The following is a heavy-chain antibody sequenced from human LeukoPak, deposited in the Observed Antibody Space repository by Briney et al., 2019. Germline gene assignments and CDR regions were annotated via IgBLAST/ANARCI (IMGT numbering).Heavy chain of an antibody. CDR1: GGSFSGYY. J-gene: IGHJ3*02. D-gene: IGHD5-18*01. V-gene: IGHV4-34*01. CDR3: ARGQRGYSYGPAAFDI. Sequence: SETLSLTCAVYGGSFSGYYWSWIRQPPGKGLEWIGEINHSGSTNYNPSLKSRVTISVDTSKNQFSLKLSSVTAADAAVYYCARGQRGYSYGPAAFDIWGQGTMVTVSS. CDR2: INHSGST.